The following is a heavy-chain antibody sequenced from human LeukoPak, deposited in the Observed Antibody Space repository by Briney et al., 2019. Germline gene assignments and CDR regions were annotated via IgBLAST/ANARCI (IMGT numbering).Heavy chain of an antibody. V-gene: IGHV3-9*01. D-gene: IGHD4-17*01. Sequence: GRSLRLSCAASGFTFDDYAMPWVRQAPGKGLEWVSGISWNSGSIGYADSVKGRFTISRDNAKNSLYLQMNSLRAEDTAVYYCARSPNDYGENPYWGQGTLVTVSS. J-gene: IGHJ4*02. CDR3: ARSPNDYGENPY. CDR2: ISWNSGSI. CDR1: GFTFDDYA.